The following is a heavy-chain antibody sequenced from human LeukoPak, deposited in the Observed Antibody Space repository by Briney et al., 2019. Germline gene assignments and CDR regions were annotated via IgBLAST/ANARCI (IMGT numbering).Heavy chain of an antibody. CDR1: GYNFNSYW. D-gene: IGHD6-19*01. V-gene: IGHV5-51*01. J-gene: IGHJ6*02. Sequence: PGESLKISCKGSGYNFNSYWIGLVRQMPGKGLEWMGTIYPGDSDTRYSPSFQGQVTFSADKSISTAYLQWSSLKASDTAMYYCATAGYNYGMDVWGQGTTVTVSS. CDR2: IYPGDSDT. CDR3: ATAGYNYGMDV.